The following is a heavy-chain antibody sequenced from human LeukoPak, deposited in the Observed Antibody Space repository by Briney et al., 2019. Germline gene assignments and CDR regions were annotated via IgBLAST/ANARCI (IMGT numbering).Heavy chain of an antibody. CDR2: IRYDGSNK. J-gene: IGHJ4*02. D-gene: IGHD1-26*01. V-gene: IGHV3-30*02. CDR3: ARRLSGSYFDY. Sequence: GGSLRLSCAASGFTFSSYGMHWVRQAPGKGLEWVAFIRYDGSNKYYADSVKGRFTISRDNSKNTLYLQMNSLRAEDTAVYYCARRLSGSYFDYWGQGTRVTVSS. CDR1: GFTFSSYG.